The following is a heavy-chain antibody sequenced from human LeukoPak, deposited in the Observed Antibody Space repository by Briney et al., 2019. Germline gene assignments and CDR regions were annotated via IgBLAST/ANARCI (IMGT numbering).Heavy chain of an antibody. J-gene: IGHJ5*02. Sequence: SETLSLTCAVYGWSFNDYYWNWIRQPPGMGLEWIGEVNARGDTSYNPSLKSRVTISVDTSKNQFSLRLTSMIAADTAVYYCARGQVPAARGYNWFDPWGQGTLVTVSS. V-gene: IGHV4-34*01. CDR1: GWSFNDYY. CDR3: ARGQVPAARGYNWFDP. D-gene: IGHD2-2*01. CDR2: VNARGDT.